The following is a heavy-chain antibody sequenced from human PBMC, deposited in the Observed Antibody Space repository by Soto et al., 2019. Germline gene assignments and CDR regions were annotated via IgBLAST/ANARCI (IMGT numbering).Heavy chain of an antibody. CDR3: TRAGFSSGWYKQTRGYFDY. D-gene: IGHD6-19*01. J-gene: IGHJ4*02. Sequence: SETLPLTCTVSGASISSGDYCWSWIRKTPGKGLEGIGYIYYSGSTNYNPSLKSRVTISVDTSKNQFSLKLSSVTAADTAVYYCTRAGFSSGWYKQTRGYFDYWGQGTLVTVS. V-gene: IGHV4-61*08. CDR2: IYYSGST. CDR1: GASISSGDYC.